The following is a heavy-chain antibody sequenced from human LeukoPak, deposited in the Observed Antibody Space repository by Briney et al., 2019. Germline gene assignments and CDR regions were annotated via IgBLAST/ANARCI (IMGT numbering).Heavy chain of an antibody. CDR3: ARGGSGATFDI. D-gene: IGHD1-26*01. CDR1: GYTFTRYT. CDR2: INTDNGNT. Sequence: ASVKVSCKTSGYTFTRYTIHWMRQAPGQGLEWMGWINTDNGNTKYPQQFQGRVTSIRDTSANTVYMELSSLRSEDTATYYCARGGSGATFDIWGQGTMVTVSS. J-gene: IGHJ3*02. V-gene: IGHV1-3*04.